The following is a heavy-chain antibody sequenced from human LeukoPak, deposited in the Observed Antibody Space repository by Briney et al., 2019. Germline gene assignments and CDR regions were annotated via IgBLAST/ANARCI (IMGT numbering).Heavy chain of an antibody. Sequence: GGSLRLSCAASGFTVSSNYMSWVRQAPGKGLEWVSVIYSGGSTYYADSVKGRFTISRDNSKNTLYLQMNSLRAEDTAVYYCARNYYHSSGYYYSFDYWGQGTLVTVSS. V-gene: IGHV3-66*01. CDR1: GFTVSSNY. CDR2: IYSGGST. CDR3: ARNYYHSSGYYYSFDY. J-gene: IGHJ4*02. D-gene: IGHD3-22*01.